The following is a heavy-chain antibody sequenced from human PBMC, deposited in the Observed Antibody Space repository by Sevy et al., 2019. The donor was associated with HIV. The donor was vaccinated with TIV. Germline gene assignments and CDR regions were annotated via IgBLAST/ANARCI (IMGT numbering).Heavy chain of an antibody. V-gene: IGHV3-23*01. D-gene: IGHD2-8*01. CDR3: AREGGTKPHDY. CDR2: LSFGCGEI. Sequence: GGSLRLSCAASGFTFSKYSMSWVRQPPGKGLEWVSTLSFGCGEINYADSVKGRFTISRDNSKSSVYLQMNNLRPEDTDVYYCAREGGTKPHDYWGQGTLVTVSS. J-gene: IGHJ4*02. CDR1: GFTFSKYS.